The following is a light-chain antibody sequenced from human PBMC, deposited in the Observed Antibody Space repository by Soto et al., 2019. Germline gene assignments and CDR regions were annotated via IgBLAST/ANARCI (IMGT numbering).Light chain of an antibody. V-gene: IGKV1-5*03. J-gene: IGKJ1*01. Sequence: DLQMTLSPSTLSASVGDRVPITCRASQIISSWLAWYQQKPGKAPKLLIYKASSLESGVPSRVSGSGSGTEFTLTIISLQPDDLATDYCQQYNSYSWTFGQGTKVEIK. CDR1: QIISSW. CDR2: KAS. CDR3: QQYNSYSWT.